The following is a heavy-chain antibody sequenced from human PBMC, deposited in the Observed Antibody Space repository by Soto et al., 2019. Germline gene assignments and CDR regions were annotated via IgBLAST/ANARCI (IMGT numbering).Heavy chain of an antibody. Sequence: HPGGSLRLSCAASGFTFSIYSLNWFRQAPGKGLEWVSYITSSGTTVYYADSVRGRFTISRDNAKNSLYLQMNSLRDDDTAVYYCARGSGNWAYYFDFWGQGTPVTVSS. CDR2: ITSSGTTV. D-gene: IGHD1-1*01. V-gene: IGHV3-48*02. J-gene: IGHJ4*02. CDR1: GFTFSIYS. CDR3: ARGSGNWAYYFDF.